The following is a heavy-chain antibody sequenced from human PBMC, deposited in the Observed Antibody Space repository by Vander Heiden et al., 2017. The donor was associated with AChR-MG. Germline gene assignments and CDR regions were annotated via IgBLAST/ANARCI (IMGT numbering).Heavy chain of an antibody. V-gene: IGHV3-21*01. J-gene: IGHJ4*02. CDR3: ARGRGRIDY. CDR1: GFTFGSYG. Sequence: EVQLVESGGGLVKPGGSLRLSCAAPGFTFGSYGMNWVRHAPGKGLEWVSSISSSSSYIYYADSVKGRFTISRDNAKNSLYLQMNSLRAEDTAVYYCARGRGRIDYWGQGTLVTVSS. D-gene: IGHD6-25*01. CDR2: ISSSSSYI.